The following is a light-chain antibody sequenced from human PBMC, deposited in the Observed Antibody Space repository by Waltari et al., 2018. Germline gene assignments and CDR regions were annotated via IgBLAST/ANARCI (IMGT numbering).Light chain of an antibody. CDR1: QNINSF. Sequence: DIQMTQSPSSLSASVGDRVTITCRASQNINSFVNWYQQKPGRAPKLLIYAASSLHSGVPSRFSGSGSGTDYTLTISSLQPEDFATYYCQQSYSTWTSGQGTKVEIK. J-gene: IGKJ1*01. CDR3: QQSYSTWT. CDR2: AAS. V-gene: IGKV1-39*01.